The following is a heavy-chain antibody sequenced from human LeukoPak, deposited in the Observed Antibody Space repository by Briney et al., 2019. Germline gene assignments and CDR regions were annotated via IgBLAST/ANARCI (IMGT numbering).Heavy chain of an antibody. Sequence: GGSLRLSCAASGFTFSSYAMHWVRQAPGEGLEWVAVISYDGSNKYYADSVKGRFTISRDNSKNTLYLQMNSLRAEDTAVYYCARDYYDSSAGGYWGQGTLVTVSS. CDR3: ARDYYDSSAGGY. CDR2: ISYDGSNK. J-gene: IGHJ4*02. V-gene: IGHV3-30-3*01. D-gene: IGHD3-22*01. CDR1: GFTFSSYA.